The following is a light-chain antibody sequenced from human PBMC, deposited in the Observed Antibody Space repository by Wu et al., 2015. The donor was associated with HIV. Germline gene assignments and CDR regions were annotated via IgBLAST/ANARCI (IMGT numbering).Light chain of an antibody. CDR3: QQYGSSPPYS. CDR1: QSVPSRY. V-gene: IGKV3-20*01. Sequence: EIVLTQSPVTLSLSPGERATLSCRASQSVPSRYLAWYRQTPGQAPRLLIFGASTRAAGIPDRFSGSGSETDFTLTISRLEPEDFAVYYCQQYGSSPPYSFGQGTKLEIK. CDR2: GAS. J-gene: IGKJ2*03.